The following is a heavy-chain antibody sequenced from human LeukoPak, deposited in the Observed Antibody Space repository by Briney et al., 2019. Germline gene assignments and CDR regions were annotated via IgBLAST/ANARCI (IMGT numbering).Heavy chain of an antibody. V-gene: IGHV1-69*05. Sequence: SVKVSCKASGGTFSSYAISWVRQAPGQGLEWMGGIIPIFGTANYAQKFQGRVTITTDVSTSTAYMELSSLRSEGTAVYYCARDHGSSWLRYYMDVWGKGTTVTVSS. CDR2: IIPIFGTA. J-gene: IGHJ6*03. D-gene: IGHD6-13*01. CDR1: GGTFSSYA. CDR3: ARDHGSSWLRYYMDV.